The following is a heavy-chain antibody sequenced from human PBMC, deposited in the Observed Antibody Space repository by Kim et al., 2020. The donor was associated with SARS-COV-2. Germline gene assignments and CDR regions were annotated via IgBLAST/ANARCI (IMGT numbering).Heavy chain of an antibody. Sequence: SGPTLVNPAQTLTLTCTFSGFSLSTSGMCVSWIRQPPGKALEWLARIDWDDDKYYSTSLKTRLTISKDTSKNQVVLTMTNMDPVYTATYYCARVYGSGRPFDYWGQGTLVTVSS. CDR2: IDWDDDK. CDR3: ARVYGSGRPFDY. CDR1: GFSLSTSGMC. J-gene: IGHJ4*02. V-gene: IGHV2-70*11. D-gene: IGHD3-10*01.